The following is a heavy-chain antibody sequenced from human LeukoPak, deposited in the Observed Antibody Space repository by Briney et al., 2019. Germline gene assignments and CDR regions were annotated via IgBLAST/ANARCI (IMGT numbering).Heavy chain of an antibody. V-gene: IGHV3-7*01. CDR3: ARDPLGDSTYYFDY. Sequence: GGSLRLSCAASGFTFSSYWMSWVRQAPGKGLEWVANIKQDGSEKYYVDSVKGRFTISRDNAKNSLYLQMNSLGAEDTAVYYCARDPLGDSTYYFDYWGQGTLVTVSS. CDR2: IKQDGSEK. CDR1: GFTFSSYW. J-gene: IGHJ4*02. D-gene: IGHD2-21*01.